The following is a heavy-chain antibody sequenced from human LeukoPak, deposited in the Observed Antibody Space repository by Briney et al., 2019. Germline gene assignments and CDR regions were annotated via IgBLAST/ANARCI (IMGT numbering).Heavy chain of an antibody. CDR2: IIPIFGTP. V-gene: IGHV1-69*05. Sequence: GASVKVSCKASGDTFSSSAISWVRQAPGQGLEWMGGIIPIFGTPDYAQKFRGRITITTDESTSTAYMEISSLRSEDSAVYYCARGKATSAYRALDSWGQGTLVTVSS. CDR3: ARGKATSAYRALDS. D-gene: IGHD3-22*01. CDR1: GDTFSSSA. J-gene: IGHJ4*02.